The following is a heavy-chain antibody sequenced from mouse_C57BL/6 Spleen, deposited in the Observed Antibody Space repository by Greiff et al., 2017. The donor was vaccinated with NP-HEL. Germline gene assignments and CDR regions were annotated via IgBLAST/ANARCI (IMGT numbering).Heavy chain of an antibody. CDR2: IYPRDGST. CDR3: ASPLQLAYFDY. CDR1: GYTFTDHT. J-gene: IGHJ2*01. V-gene: IGHV1-78*01. D-gene: IGHD4-1*02. Sequence: VQLQQSDAELVKPGASVKISCKVSGYTFTDHTIHWMKQRPEQGLEWIGYIYPRDGSTKYNEKFKGKATLTADKSSSTAYLQLNSLTSEDSAFYFCASPLQLAYFDYWGQGTTLTVSS.